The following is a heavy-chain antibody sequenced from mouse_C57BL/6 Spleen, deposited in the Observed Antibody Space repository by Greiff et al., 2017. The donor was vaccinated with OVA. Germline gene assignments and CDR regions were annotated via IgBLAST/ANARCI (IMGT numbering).Heavy chain of an antibody. Sequence: EVMLVESGEGLVKPGGSLKLSCAASGFTFSSYAMSWVRQTPEKRLEWVAYISSGGDYIYYADTVKGRFTISRDNARNTLYLQMSSLKSEDTAMYYCTREGITTSSYWYFDVWGTGTTVTVSS. D-gene: IGHD2-4*01. CDR3: TREGITTSSYWYFDV. CDR1: GFTFSSYA. V-gene: IGHV5-9-1*02. CDR2: ISSGGDYI. J-gene: IGHJ1*03.